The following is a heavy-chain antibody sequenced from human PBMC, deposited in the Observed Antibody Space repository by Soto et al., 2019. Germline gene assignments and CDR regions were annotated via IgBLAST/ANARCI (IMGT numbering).Heavy chain of an antibody. V-gene: IGHV3-11*01. CDR3: ARDDYTYGLY. CDR1: GVSFKDYF. J-gene: IGHJ4*02. CDR2: IGPYGNSI. D-gene: IGHD4-4*01. Sequence: GGVLGLSCSSSGVSFKDYFMSWIRQAPGKGLEWVSYIGPYGNSIYYADSVKGRFTISRDDATSSLYLHMSRLRTDDTAVYYCARDDYTYGLYWGQGTPVTVSS.